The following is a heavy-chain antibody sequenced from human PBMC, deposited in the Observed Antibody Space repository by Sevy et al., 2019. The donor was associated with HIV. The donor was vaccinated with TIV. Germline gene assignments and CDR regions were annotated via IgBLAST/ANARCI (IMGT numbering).Heavy chain of an antibody. V-gene: IGHV3-30*18. CDR2: ISYDGSNK. Sequence: GGSLRLSCAASGFTFSSYGMHWVRQAPGKGLEWVAVISYDGSNKYYADSVKGRFTISRDNSKNTLYLQMNILRAEDTAVYYCAKGPAYCGGDCYSEFFDYWGQGTLVTVSS. J-gene: IGHJ4*02. CDR1: GFTFSSYG. D-gene: IGHD2-21*02. CDR3: AKGPAYCGGDCYSEFFDY.